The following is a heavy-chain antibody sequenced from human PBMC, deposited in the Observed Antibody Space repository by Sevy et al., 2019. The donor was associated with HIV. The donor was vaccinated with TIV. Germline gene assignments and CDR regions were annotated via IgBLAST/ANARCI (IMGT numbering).Heavy chain of an antibody. J-gene: IGHJ6*02. V-gene: IGHV3-30-3*01. CDR3: ARPRANYVDDYFFYAMDV. Sequence: GGSLRLSCAASGFAFSNYYAMHWVRQAPGKGLEWVALISYDGSDKYYADSVKGRFTISRDNFKNTLYLQMNSLTTADTAVYYCARPRANYVDDYFFYAMDVWGHGTTVTVSS. D-gene: IGHD4-17*01. CDR2: ISYDGSDK. CDR1: GFAFSNYYA.